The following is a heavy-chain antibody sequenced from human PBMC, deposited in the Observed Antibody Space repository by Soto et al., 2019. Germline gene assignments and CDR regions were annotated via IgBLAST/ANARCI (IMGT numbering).Heavy chain of an antibody. CDR2: INHSGST. V-gene: IGHV4-34*01. Sequence: SETLSLTCAVYGGSFSGYYWSWIRQPPGKRLEWIGEINHSGSTNYNPSLKSRVTISVDTSNNQFSLKLSSVTAADTAVHYCARVTYYDFLSGSGYGMDVWGQGTTVTVSS. CDR1: GGSFSGYY. CDR3: ARVTYYDFLSGSGYGMDV. D-gene: IGHD3-3*01. J-gene: IGHJ6*02.